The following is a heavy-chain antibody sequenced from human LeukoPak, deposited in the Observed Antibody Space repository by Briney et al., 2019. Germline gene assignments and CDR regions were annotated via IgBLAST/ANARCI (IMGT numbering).Heavy chain of an antibody. CDR1: GGSISSFY. V-gene: IGHV4-39*07. D-gene: IGHD6-19*01. CDR3: ARGGGGWYLDY. Sequence: PSETLSLTCTVSGGSISSFYWDWIRQPPGKGLEWIGSIYYSGSTYYNSSLKSRVTISVDTSKNQFSLRLSSVTAADTAVYSCARGGGGWYLDYWGQGTLVTVSS. CDR2: IYYSGST. J-gene: IGHJ4*02.